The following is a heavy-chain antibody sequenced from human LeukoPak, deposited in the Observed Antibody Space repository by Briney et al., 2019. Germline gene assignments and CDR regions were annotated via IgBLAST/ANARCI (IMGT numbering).Heavy chain of an antibody. V-gene: IGHV3-23*01. J-gene: IGHJ4*02. CDR3: AKDSDYGEQWLV. CDR1: GFTFSSYA. CDR2: ISGSGGST. Sequence: PGGSLRLSCAASGFTFSSYAMSWVRQAPGKGLEWVSVISGSGGSTYYADSVKGRFTISRDNSKNTLYLQMNSLRAEDTAVYYCAKDSDYGEQWLVWGQGTLVTVSS. D-gene: IGHD6-19*01.